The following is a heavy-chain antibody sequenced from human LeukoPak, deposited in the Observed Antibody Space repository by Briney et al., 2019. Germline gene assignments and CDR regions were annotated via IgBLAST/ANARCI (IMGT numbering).Heavy chain of an antibody. V-gene: IGHV4-39*01. Sequence: SETLSLTCTVSGGSIPSRSYYWGWIRQPPGKGLEWVGSIYYSGTTYYNPSLESRVAISVDTSKNQFSLRLTSVTAADTAVYFCARQTGFWSGYQLYFDYWGQGSLVTVSS. CDR3: ARQTGFWSGYQLYFDY. CDR2: IYYSGTT. J-gene: IGHJ4*02. CDR1: GGSIPSRSYY. D-gene: IGHD3-3*01.